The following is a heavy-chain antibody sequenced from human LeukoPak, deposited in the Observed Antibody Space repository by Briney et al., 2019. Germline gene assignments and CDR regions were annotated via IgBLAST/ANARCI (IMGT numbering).Heavy chain of an antibody. CDR3: AREYSSSPGHAFDI. Sequence: GGSLRLSCAASGFTFSSYSMNWVRQAPGKGLEWVSSISSSSSYIYYADSVKGRFTISRDNAKNSLYLQMNSLRAEDTAVYYCAREYSSSPGHAFDIWGQGTMVTVSS. V-gene: IGHV3-21*01. D-gene: IGHD6-6*01. CDR2: ISSSSSYI. J-gene: IGHJ3*02. CDR1: GFTFSSYS.